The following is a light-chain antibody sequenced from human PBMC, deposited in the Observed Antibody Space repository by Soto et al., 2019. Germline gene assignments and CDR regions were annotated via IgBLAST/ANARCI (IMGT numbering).Light chain of an antibody. CDR2: DNN. Sequence: QSVLTQPPSVSAAPGQKVTIPCSGGSSNIGSNDVCWYQQVPGTAPKVLSYDNNKRPSGIPDRFSGSKSGTSATLGISGLQTGDEADYYCATWHSDSYVFGSGTKVTVL. V-gene: IGLV1-51*01. CDR1: SSNIGSND. CDR3: ATWHSDSYV. J-gene: IGLJ1*01.